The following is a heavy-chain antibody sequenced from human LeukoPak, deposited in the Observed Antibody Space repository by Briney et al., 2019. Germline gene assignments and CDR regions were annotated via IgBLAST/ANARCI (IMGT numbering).Heavy chain of an antibody. Sequence: ASVKVSCKASGYTFTSYGIIWVRQAPGQGLEWMGWISAYNGNTNYAQKLQGRVTMTTDTSTSTAYMELRSLRSDDTAVYYCAREGTLGGRPADYDYYYYYGMYVWGQGTTVTVSS. CDR2: ISAYNGNT. D-gene: IGHD4/OR15-4a*01. CDR3: AREGTLGGRPADYDYYYYYGMYV. CDR1: GYTFTSYG. J-gene: IGHJ6*02. V-gene: IGHV1-18*01.